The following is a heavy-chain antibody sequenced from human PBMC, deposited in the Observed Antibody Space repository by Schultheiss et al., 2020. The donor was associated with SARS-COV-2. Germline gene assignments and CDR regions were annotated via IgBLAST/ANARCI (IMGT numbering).Heavy chain of an antibody. CDR3: ARGGLVPAAILRPDDAFDI. CDR1: GGSVSSGSYY. V-gene: IGHV4-31*03. J-gene: IGHJ3*02. Sequence: SQTLSLTCTVSGGSVSSGSYYWSWIRQPPGKGLEWIGYIYYSGSTYYNPSLKSRVTISVDTSKNQFSLKLSSVTAADTAVYYCARGGLVPAAILRPDDAFDIWGQGTMVTVAS. CDR2: IYYSGST. D-gene: IGHD2-2*01.